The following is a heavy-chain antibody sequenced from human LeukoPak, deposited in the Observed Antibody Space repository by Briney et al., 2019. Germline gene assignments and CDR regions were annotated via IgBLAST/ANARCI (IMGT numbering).Heavy chain of an antibody. J-gene: IGHJ6*02. Sequence: SGGSLRLSCAASGFTVDGYAVHWVRHAPGKGLEWVSRADSTGTYYADSVKGRFTISTDNNRNSLYLQMNSLTIEDTAFYYCAKDRWSSGSDSTGMEVWGQGTTVTVSS. CDR1: GFTVDGYA. CDR2: ADSTGT. D-gene: IGHD2-21*02. V-gene: IGHV3-43*02. CDR3: AKDRWSSGSDSTGMEV.